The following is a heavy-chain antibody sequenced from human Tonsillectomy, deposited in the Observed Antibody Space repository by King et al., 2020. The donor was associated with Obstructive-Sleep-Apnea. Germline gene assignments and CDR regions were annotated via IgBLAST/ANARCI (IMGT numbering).Heavy chain of an antibody. CDR3: ARVGTYYYGSGSYSGLAY. D-gene: IGHD3-10*01. Sequence: QLVQSGAEVKKPGASVKVSCKTSGYTFTSYGLNWVRQAPGQGLEWMGWINTYDGNTNYAQKLQGRVTMTTDTSTSTAYMELRSLRSNDTAVYYCARVGTYYYGSGSYSGLAYWGQGTLVTVSS. CDR1: GYTFTSYG. J-gene: IGHJ4*02. CDR2: INTYDGNT. V-gene: IGHV1-18*04.